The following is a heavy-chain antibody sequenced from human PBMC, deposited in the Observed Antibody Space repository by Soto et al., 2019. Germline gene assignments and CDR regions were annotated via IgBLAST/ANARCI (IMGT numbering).Heavy chain of an antibody. V-gene: IGHV4-39*01. J-gene: IGHJ4*02. CDR2: IYYSGST. D-gene: IGHD5-18*01. CDR1: GGSISSSSYY. CDR3: ARRNSYGHFDY. Sequence: WETLSLTCTVSGGSISSSSYYWGWIRQPPGKGLEWIGSIYYSGSTYYNPSLKSRVTISVDTSKNQFSLKLSSVTAADTAVYYCARRNSYGHFDYWGQGTLVTVSS.